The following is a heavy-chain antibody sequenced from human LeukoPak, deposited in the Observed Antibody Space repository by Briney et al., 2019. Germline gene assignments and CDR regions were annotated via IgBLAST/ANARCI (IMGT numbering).Heavy chain of an antibody. J-gene: IGHJ4*02. D-gene: IGHD6-19*01. Sequence: SETLSLTCTVSGGSISSGGYYWSWIRQPPGKGLEWIGYIHHTGSTNYNPSLKSRVTISVDTSKNQFSLKLSSVTAADTAVYYCARDFGIAVAGEEDYFDYWGQGTLVTVSS. CDR3: ARDFGIAVAGEEDYFDY. V-gene: IGHV4-61*08. CDR1: GGSISSGGYY. CDR2: IHHTGST.